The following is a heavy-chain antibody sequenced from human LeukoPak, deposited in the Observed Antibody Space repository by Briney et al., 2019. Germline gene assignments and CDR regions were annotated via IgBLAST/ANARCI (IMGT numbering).Heavy chain of an antibody. CDR1: GFTFSSYW. V-gene: IGHV3-74*01. Sequence: PGGSLRLSCAASGFTFSSYWIHWVRQAPGKGLVWVSRINSDGSSTTYADSVKGRFTISRDNDKNTLYLQMNSLRAEDTAVYYCARVAGSYAAPDYWGQGTLVTVSS. D-gene: IGHD3-16*01. CDR2: INSDGSST. J-gene: IGHJ4*02. CDR3: ARVAGSYAAPDY.